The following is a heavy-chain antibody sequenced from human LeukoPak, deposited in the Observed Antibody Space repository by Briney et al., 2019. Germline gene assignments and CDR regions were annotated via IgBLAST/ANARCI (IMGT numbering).Heavy chain of an antibody. CDR1: GGSISSSNW. CDR3: AKYDSSALNTFDI. J-gene: IGHJ3*02. D-gene: IGHD3-22*01. CDR2: IYHSGNT. Sequence: SETLSLTCAVSGGSISSSNWWSWVRQPPGKGLEWIGEIYHSGNTNYNPSLKSRVTISVDKSKNQFSLKLTSVTAADTAVYYCAKYDSSALNTFDIWGQGTMVTVSS. V-gene: IGHV4-4*02.